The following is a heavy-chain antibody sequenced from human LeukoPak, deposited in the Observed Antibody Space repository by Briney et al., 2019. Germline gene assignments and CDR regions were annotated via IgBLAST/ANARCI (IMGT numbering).Heavy chain of an antibody. CDR2: IYTSGST. CDR1: GGFISSGSYY. CDR3: ARGAAAGFDAFDI. V-gene: IGHV4-61*02. D-gene: IGHD6-13*01. J-gene: IGHJ3*02. Sequence: SETLSLTCTVSGGFISSGSYYWSWIRQPAGKGLEWIGRIYTSGSTNYNPSLKSRVTISVDTSKNQFSLKLSSVTAADTAVYYCARGAAAGFDAFDIWGQGTMVTVSS.